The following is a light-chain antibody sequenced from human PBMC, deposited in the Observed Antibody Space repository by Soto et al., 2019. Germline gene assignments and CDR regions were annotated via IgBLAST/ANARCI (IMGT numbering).Light chain of an antibody. CDR1: SSNIGAGYE. V-gene: IGLV1-40*01. Sequence: QSVLTQPPSVSEAPGQRVTISCTGSSSNIGAGYEAHWYQQVPGTAPKLLIYENNNRPSGVPDRFSGSKSGTSASLAITGLQAEDEEAYYCQSYDRGLSGHVFGTGPKLTVL. CDR2: ENN. J-gene: IGLJ1*01. CDR3: QSYDRGLSGHV.